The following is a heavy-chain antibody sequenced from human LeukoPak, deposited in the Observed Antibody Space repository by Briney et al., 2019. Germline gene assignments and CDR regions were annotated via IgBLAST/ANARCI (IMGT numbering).Heavy chain of an antibody. V-gene: IGHV1-69*04. Sequence: GLEWMGRIIPILGIANYAQKFQGRVTITADKSTSTAYMELSSLRSEDTAVYYCARERSSGYWGQGTLVTVSS. CDR3: ARERSSGY. D-gene: IGHD3-22*01. CDR2: IIPILGIA. J-gene: IGHJ4*02.